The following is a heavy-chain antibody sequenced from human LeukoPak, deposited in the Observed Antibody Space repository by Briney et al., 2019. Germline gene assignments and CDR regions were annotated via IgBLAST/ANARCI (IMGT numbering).Heavy chain of an antibody. CDR3: ARQDGSGSLAYFDY. Sequence: SETLSLTCTVSGDSISSSSYSWGWIRQPPGKGLEWIGSIYYSGSTYYNPSLKSRVTISVDTSKNQFSLKLSSVTAADTAVYYCARQDGSGSLAYFDYWGQGTLVTVSS. J-gene: IGHJ4*02. CDR1: GDSISSSSYS. CDR2: IYYSGST. V-gene: IGHV4-39*01. D-gene: IGHD3-10*01.